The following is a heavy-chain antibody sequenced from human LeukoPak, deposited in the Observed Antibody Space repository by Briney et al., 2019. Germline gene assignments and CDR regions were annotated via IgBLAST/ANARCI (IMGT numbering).Heavy chain of an antibody. J-gene: IGHJ4*02. V-gene: IGHV4-34*01. CDR1: GGSFSGYY. D-gene: IGHD4-17*01. CDR2: INHSGST. Sequence: SETLSLTCAVYGGSFSGYYWSWIRQPPGKGLEWIGEINHSGSTNYNPSLKSRVTISVDTSKNQFSLKLSSATAADTAVYYCARAATVEYWGQGTLVTVSS. CDR3: ARAATVEY.